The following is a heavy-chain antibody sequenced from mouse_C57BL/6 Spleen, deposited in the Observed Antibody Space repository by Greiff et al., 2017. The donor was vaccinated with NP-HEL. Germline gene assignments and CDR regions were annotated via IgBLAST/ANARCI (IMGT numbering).Heavy chain of an antibody. J-gene: IGHJ3*01. CDR3: GIYDGYPFAY. D-gene: IGHD2-3*01. Sequence: EVKLMESGGGLVQPGGSMKLSCVASGFTFSNYWMNWVRQSPEKGLEWVAQIRLKSDNYATHYAESVKGRFTISRDDSKSSVYLQMNNLRAEDTGIYYCGIYDGYPFAYWGQGTLVTVSA. CDR2: IRLKSDNYAT. V-gene: IGHV6-3*01. CDR1: GFTFSNYW.